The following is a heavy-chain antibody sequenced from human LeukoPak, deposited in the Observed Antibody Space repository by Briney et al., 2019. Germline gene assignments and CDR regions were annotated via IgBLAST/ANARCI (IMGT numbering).Heavy chain of an antibody. CDR3: VRRRGYYYDSRSYPRKGFDP. CDR1: GVAISSYY. V-gene: IGHV4-59*01. CDR2: IDYSVRT. J-gene: IGHJ5*02. D-gene: IGHD3-22*01. Sequence: SSQTLSLTSTVSGVAISSYYWTWVRQPPGQGLEWRGGIDYSVRTNSNPSLRSRITISLDTYTNQFSLKLRSVTAAATAVYYCVRRRGYYYDSRSYPRKGFDPCCQGTLLTVSS.